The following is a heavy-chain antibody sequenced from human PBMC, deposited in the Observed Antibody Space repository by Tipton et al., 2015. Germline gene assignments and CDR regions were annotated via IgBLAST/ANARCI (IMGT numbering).Heavy chain of an antibody. Sequence: TLSLTCAVSGESFSKYYWSWIRQSPGKGLEWIGSISHSGNTYYNPSLKSRVTMSRDTSKNQFSLRLTSVTAADTAMYYCARFGTTPATDDAFDIWGQGTMVTVSS. CDR1: GESFSKYY. J-gene: IGHJ3*02. D-gene: IGHD1/OR15-1a*01. V-gene: IGHV4-38-2*01. CDR2: ISHSGNT. CDR3: ARFGTTPATDDAFDI.